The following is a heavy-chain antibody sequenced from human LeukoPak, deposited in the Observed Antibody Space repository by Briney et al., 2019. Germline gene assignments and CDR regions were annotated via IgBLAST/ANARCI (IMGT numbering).Heavy chain of an antibody. D-gene: IGHD6-13*01. CDR3: ARHEGISSWVDY. CDR1: GFTFSTYSMN. CDR2: LSYGGKT. J-gene: IGHJ4*02. V-gene: IGHV4-39*01. Sequence: GSLRLSCAASGFTFSTYSMNWVRQAPGKGLEWIGSLSYGGKTYYNSSLKSRVTISVDTSKNQFSLKLSSVTAADTAVYYCARHEGISSWVDYWGQGTLVTVSS.